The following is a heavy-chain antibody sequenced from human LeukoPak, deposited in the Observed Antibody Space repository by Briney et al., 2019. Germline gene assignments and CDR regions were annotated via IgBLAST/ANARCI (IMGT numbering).Heavy chain of an antibody. D-gene: IGHD3-10*01. V-gene: IGHV3-15*05. Sequence: GGSLRLSCAASGFIFTNAWMSWVRQAPGKGLEWVGRIKSKTDGGTIDYAAPVKGRFTISRDDSKNTLFLQMNSLKIDDTAVYYCTTVTLRPVGLWGQGTLVTVSS. CDR3: TTVTLRPVGL. J-gene: IGHJ4*02. CDR2: IKSKTDGGTI. CDR1: GFIFTNAW.